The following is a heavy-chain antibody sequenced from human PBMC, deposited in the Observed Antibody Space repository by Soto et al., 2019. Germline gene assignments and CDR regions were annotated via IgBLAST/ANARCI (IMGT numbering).Heavy chain of an antibody. CDR1: GYTFTSYY. D-gene: IGHD4-4*01. V-gene: IGHV1-46*01. CDR3: ARDWGDDYNYCTH. CDR2: INPSGGST. J-gene: IGHJ4*02. Sequence: QVQLVQSGAEVKKPGASVKVSCKASGYTFTSYYMHWVRQAPGQGREWMGIINPSGGSTSYAQKFQRRVTMTSDTSTSTVYMELSSLRSEDTAVYYCARDWGDDYNYCTHWGQGTLVTVSS.